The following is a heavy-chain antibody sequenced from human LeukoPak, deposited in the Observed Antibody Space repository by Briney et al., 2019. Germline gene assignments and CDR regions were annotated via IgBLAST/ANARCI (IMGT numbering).Heavy chain of an antibody. D-gene: IGHD2-21*01. CDR2: IYSGGST. J-gene: IGHJ4*02. CDR1: GFTDSSNY. Sequence: PGGSLRLSCAASGFTDSSNYMCWARQARGKGLEWVSVIYSGGSTYYAESVKGRFTISRDNSKNTLNLQMNSLRAEDAAVYYCARGYSSDNWGQGTLVTVSS. CDR3: ARGYSSDN. V-gene: IGHV3-66*01.